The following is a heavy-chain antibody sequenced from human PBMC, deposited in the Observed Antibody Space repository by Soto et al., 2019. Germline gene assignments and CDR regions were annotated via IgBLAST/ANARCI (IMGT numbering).Heavy chain of an antibody. CDR3: ARDWGQTTGLSFDY. V-gene: IGHV3-48*03. CDR1: GFTFTSYE. CDR2: ISSSGSTI. J-gene: IGHJ4*02. D-gene: IGHD3-16*01. Sequence: SGGSLRLSCAASGFTFTSYEMNWVRQAPGKGLEWVSYISSSGSTIYYADSVKGRFTISRDNAKNSLHLQMNSLRAEDMAVYYCARDWGQTTGLSFDYWGQGTLVTVSS.